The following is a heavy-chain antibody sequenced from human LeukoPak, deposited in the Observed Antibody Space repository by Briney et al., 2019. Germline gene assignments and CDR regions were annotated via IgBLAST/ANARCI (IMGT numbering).Heavy chain of an antibody. Sequence: PGGPLRLSCAVSGITLSNYGMSWVRQAPGKGLEWVAGISDRGSRTNYADSVKGRFTISTDHPKNTLYLQMNSLRAEDTAVYFCAKRGVVIRVILVGFHKEAYYFDSWGQGALVTVSS. D-gene: IGHD3-22*01. CDR2: ISDRGSRT. J-gene: IGHJ4*02. CDR3: AKRGVVIRVILVGFHKEAYYFDS. CDR1: GITLSNYG. V-gene: IGHV3-23*01.